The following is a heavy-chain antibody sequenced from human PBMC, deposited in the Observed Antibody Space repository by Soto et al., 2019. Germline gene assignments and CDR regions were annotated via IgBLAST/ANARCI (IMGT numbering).Heavy chain of an antibody. CDR1: GGSFSGYY. Sequence: QVQLQQWGAGLLKPSETLSLTCAVYGGSFSGYYWSWIRQPPGKGLEWIGEINHSGSTNYNPSLKXXVXIXXDRSKHQFSLKVSSVTAADTAVYYCARGGYSGYARWGQGTLVTVSS. CDR3: ARGGYSGYAR. D-gene: IGHD5-12*01. CDR2: INHSGST. J-gene: IGHJ4*02. V-gene: IGHV4-34*01.